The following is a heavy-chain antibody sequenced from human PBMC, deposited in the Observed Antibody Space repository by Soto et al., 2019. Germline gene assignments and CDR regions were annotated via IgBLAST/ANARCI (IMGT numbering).Heavy chain of an antibody. CDR1: GGTFSSYA. Sequence: SVKVSCKASGGTFSSYAISWVRQAPGQGLEWMGGIIPIFGTANYAQKFQGRVTITADESTSTAYMELSSLRSEDTAVYYCARVSPIAAAFDYWGQGTLVTVSS. CDR3: ARVSPIAAAFDY. V-gene: IGHV1-69*13. CDR2: IIPIFGTA. D-gene: IGHD6-13*01. J-gene: IGHJ4*02.